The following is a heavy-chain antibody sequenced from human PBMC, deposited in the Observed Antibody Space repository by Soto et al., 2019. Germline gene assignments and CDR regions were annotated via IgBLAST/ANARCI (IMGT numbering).Heavy chain of an antibody. Sequence: SETLSLTCTVAGGSSSSYYWSWIRQPPGKGLEWIGYIYYSGSTYYNPSLKSRVTISVDTSKNQFSLKLSSVTAADTAVYYCARHVPSAYYSYYMGVWGKGTTGTVSS. CDR1: GGSSSSYY. CDR2: IYYSGST. J-gene: IGHJ6*03. CDR3: ARHVPSAYYSYYMGV. D-gene: IGHD3-10*02. V-gene: IGHV4-59*04.